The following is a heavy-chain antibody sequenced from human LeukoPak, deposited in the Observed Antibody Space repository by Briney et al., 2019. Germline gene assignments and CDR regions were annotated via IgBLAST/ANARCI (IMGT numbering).Heavy chain of an antibody. CDR3: ARGAGGFGELLYYFDY. CDR2: IYSGGST. CDR1: GFTVSSNY. J-gene: IGHJ4*02. V-gene: IGHV3-66*01. Sequence: GGSLRLSCAASGFTVSSNYMSWVRQAPGKGLEWVSVIYSGGSTYYADSVKGRFTISRDNSKNTLYLQMNSLRAEDTAVYCCARGAGGFGELLYYFDYWGQGTLVTVSS. D-gene: IGHD3-10*01.